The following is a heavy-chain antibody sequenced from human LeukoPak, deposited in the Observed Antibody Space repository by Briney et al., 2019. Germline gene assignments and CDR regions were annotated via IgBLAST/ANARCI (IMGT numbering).Heavy chain of an antibody. V-gene: IGHV3-74*01. CDR2: ISPDGSNT. CDR3: APFSYAPAIADN. J-gene: IGHJ4*02. D-gene: IGHD3-16*01. CDR1: GFTFNSYW. Sequence: GGSLRLSCAASGFTFNSYWMHWVRQAPGKGLVWVSNISPDGSNTNYADSVKGRFTISRDNAKNTLYLQMNSLRADDTAVYYCAPFSYAPAIADNWGQGTLVTVSS.